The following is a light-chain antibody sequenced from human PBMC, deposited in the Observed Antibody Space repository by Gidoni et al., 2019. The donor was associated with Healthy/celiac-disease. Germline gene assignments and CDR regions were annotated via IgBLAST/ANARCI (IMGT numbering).Light chain of an antibody. CDR3: QKYNSAPRVT. V-gene: IGKV1-27*01. CDR1: QGISNY. CDR2: AAS. Sequence: DIQMTQSPSSLSASVGDSVTITCRASQGISNYLAWYQQKPGKVPKLLIYAASTLQSGVPSRFSGSGSGTDFTLTISSLQPEDVATYYCQKYNSAPRVTFXGXTKVEIK. J-gene: IGKJ4*01.